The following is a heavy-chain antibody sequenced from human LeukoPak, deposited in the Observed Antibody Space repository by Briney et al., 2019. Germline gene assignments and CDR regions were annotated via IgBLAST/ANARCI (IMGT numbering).Heavy chain of an antibody. D-gene: IGHD3-10*01. CDR1: GGSISSYY. V-gene: IGHV4-59*08. Sequence: PSETLSLTCTVSGGSISSYYWSWIRQPPGKGLEWIGYIYYSGSTNYNPSLKSRVTISVDTSKNQFSLKLSSVTAADTAVYYCARLRWFGELLYFDYRGQGTLVTVSS. J-gene: IGHJ4*02. CDR3: ARLRWFGELLYFDY. CDR2: IYYSGST.